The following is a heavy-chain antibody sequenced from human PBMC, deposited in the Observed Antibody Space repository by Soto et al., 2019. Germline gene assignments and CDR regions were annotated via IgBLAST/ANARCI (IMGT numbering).Heavy chain of an antibody. CDR1: GYTLTELS. CDR2: FDPEDGET. V-gene: IGHV1-24*01. J-gene: IGHJ6*02. D-gene: IGHD2-2*01. CDR3: ARDRRYCISTSCHPYYYYYGMDV. Sequence: ASVKVSCKVSGYTLTELSMHWVRQAPGKGLEWMGGFDPEDGETIYAQKFQGRVTMTRDTSTSTVYMELSSLRSEDTAVYYCARDRRYCISTSCHPYYYYYGMDVWGQGTTVTVSS.